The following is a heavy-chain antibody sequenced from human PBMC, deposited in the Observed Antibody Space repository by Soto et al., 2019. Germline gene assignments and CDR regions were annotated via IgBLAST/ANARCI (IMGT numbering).Heavy chain of an antibody. D-gene: IGHD7-27*01. CDR2: IYYSGST. Sequence: SETLSLTCTVSGGSISSSSYYWGWIRQPPGKGLEWIGSIYYSGSTYYNPSLKSRVTISVDTSKNQFSLKLSSVTAADTAVYYCAREGESYLIWGGGDFDYWGQGTLVTVSS. V-gene: IGHV4-39*07. CDR3: AREGESYLIWGGGDFDY. J-gene: IGHJ4*02. CDR1: GGSISSSSYY.